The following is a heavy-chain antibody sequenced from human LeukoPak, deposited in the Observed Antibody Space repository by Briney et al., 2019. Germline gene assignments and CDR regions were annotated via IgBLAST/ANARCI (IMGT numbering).Heavy chain of an antibody. Sequence: PSETLPLTCAVYGGSFSGCYWSWIRQPPGKGLEWIGEINHSGSTNYNPSLKSRVTLSIETAKNQLSLKLSSVTAAATAVDCCARCLFLYYGWESYYSPVDYWGQATLVTVSS. V-gene: IGHV4-34*01. CDR1: GGSFSGCY. D-gene: IGHD3-10*01. CDR3: ARCLFLYYGWESYYSPVDY. J-gene: IGHJ4*02. CDR2: INHSGST.